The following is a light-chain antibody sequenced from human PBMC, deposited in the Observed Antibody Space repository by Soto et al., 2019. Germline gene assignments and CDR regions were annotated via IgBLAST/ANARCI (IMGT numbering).Light chain of an antibody. J-gene: IGKJ4*01. CDR2: EAS. CDR1: QTVRSS. V-gene: IGKV3-11*01. Sequence: EIVLTQSPATLSLSPGERVTLSCRATQTVRSSLAWYQQKPGQAPRLIIYEASNRATGIPARFSRSGSGTDFTLSISSLEPEDFAVYYCQQHIGSPLTFGGGTKVEI. CDR3: QQHIGSPLT.